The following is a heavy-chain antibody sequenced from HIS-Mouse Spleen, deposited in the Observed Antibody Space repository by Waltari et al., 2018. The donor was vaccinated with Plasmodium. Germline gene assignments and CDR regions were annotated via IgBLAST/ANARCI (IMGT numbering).Heavy chain of an antibody. D-gene: IGHD6-13*01. CDR3: ARPYSSSWYFDY. J-gene: IGHJ4*02. V-gene: IGHV3-7*01. CDR2: IKQDGSEK. CDR1: GFTFSSSW. Sequence: EVQLVESGGGLVQPGGSLRLSCAASGFTFSSSWMIWVRQAPGKGLEWGANIKQDGSEKYYVDSVKGRFTISRDNAKNSLYLQMNSLRAEDTAVYYCARPYSSSWYFDYWGQGTLVTVSS.